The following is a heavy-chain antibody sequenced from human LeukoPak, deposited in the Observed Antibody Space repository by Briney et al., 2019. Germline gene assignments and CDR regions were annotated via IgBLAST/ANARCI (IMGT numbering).Heavy chain of an antibody. CDR1: GGSISSYY. J-gene: IGHJ5*02. CDR2: IYDSGST. CDR3: ASSSGSGSYYNRRDNWFDP. D-gene: IGHD3-10*01. V-gene: IGHV4-59*01. Sequence: SETLSLTCTVSGGSISSYYWSWIRPPPGKGLEWIGYIYDSGSTNYNPSLKSRVSISVDTSKNQFSLKLSSVPAADTAVYYCASSSGSGSYYNRRDNWFDPWGQGTPVTVSS.